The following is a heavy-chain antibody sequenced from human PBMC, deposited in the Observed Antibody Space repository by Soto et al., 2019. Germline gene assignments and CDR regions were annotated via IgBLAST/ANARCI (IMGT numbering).Heavy chain of an antibody. CDR3: AGRSPGITIFGVVPKGLFYYYYGMDV. J-gene: IGHJ6*02. V-gene: IGHV1-69*13. CDR2: IIPIFGTA. CDR1: GGTFSSYA. Sequence: SVKVSCKASGGTFSSYAISWVRQAPGQGLEWMGGIIPIFGTANYAQKFQGRVTITADESTSTAYMELSSLRSEDTAVYYCAGRSPGITIFGVVPKGLFYYYYGMDVWGQGTTVTVSS. D-gene: IGHD3-3*01.